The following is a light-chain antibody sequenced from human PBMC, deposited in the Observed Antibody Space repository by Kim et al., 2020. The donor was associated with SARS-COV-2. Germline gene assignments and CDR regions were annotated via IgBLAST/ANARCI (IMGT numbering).Light chain of an antibody. Sequence: GQSITITCIRNSSDDADYKYVSWYQQHPRKAPKLMIYDVTNRPSGVSKRFSGSKSDNTASLTISGLQAEDEADYLCTSYTTRSTWLFGGGTKVTVL. CDR3: TSYTTRSTWL. CDR1: SSDDADYKY. CDR2: DVT. V-gene: IGLV2-14*03. J-gene: IGLJ3*02.